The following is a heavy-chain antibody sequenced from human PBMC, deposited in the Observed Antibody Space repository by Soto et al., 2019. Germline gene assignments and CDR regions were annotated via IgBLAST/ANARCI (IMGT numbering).Heavy chain of an antibody. Sequence: QVQLVQSGAEVKKPGSSVKVSCKASGGTFSSYTISWVRQAPGQGLEWMGRIIPILGIANYAQKFQGRVTITADKSTSTAYMELSSLRSEDTAVYYCARERRKTKTHSSSSVYYYMDVWGKGTTVTVSS. J-gene: IGHJ6*03. CDR2: IIPILGIA. D-gene: IGHD6-6*01. CDR3: ARERRKTKTHSSSSVYYYMDV. V-gene: IGHV1-69*08. CDR1: GGTFSSYT.